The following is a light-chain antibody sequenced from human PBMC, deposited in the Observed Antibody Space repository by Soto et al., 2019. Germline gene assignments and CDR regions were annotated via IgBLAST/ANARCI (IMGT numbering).Light chain of an antibody. V-gene: IGKV1-27*01. Sequence: DIQMTQSPSSLSASVGDRVTITCRASQGISKYLAWYQQKPGEVPKVLIYAASTLQSGVPSRFSGSGSGTYFTLTISSLQPEDVATYFCQKYDGAPRTFGQGTKVEIK. CDR1: QGISKY. J-gene: IGKJ1*01. CDR2: AAS. CDR3: QKYDGAPRT.